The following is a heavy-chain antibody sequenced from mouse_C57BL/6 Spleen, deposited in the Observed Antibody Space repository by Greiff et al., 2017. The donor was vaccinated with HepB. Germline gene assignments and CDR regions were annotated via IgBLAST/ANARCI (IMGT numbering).Heavy chain of an antibody. CDR3: ARRIDWDPYYFDY. D-gene: IGHD4-1*01. CDR2: INPSSGYT. CDR1: GYTFTSYT. J-gene: IGHJ2*01. V-gene: IGHV1-4*01. Sequence: QVQLQQSGAELARPGASVKMSCKASGYTFTSYTMHWVTQRPGQGLEWIGYINPSSGYTKYNQKFKAKATLTADKSSSTAYMQLSSLTSEDSAVYYCARRIDWDPYYFDYWGQGTTLTVSS.